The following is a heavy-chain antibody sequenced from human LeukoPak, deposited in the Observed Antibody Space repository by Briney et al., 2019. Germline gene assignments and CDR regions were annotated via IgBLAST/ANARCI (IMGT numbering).Heavy chain of an antibody. CDR3: ARDSRLNYYGSGSYFIDDAFDI. J-gene: IGHJ3*02. CDR2: INTNTGNP. CDR1: GYTFTSYA. V-gene: IGHV7-4-1*02. Sequence: GASVKVSCKASGYTFTSYAMNWVRQAPGQGLEWMGWINTNTGNPTYAQGFTGRFVFSLDTSVSTAYLQISSLKAEDTAVYYCARDSRLNYYGSGSYFIDDAFDIWGQGTMVTVSS. D-gene: IGHD3-10*01.